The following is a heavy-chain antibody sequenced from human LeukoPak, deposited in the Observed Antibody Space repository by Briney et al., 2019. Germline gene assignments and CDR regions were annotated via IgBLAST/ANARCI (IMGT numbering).Heavy chain of an antibody. V-gene: IGHV4-4*07. CDR3: ARDAGLEWELFDAFDI. J-gene: IGHJ3*02. Sequence: SETLSLTCTVSGGSISSYYWSWIRQPAGKGLEWIGRIYISGTINYNPSLKSRVTMSVDTSKNQFSLKLSSVTAADTAVYYCARDAGLEWELFDAFDIWGQGTMVTVSS. CDR2: IYISGTI. D-gene: IGHD1-26*01. CDR1: GGSISSYY.